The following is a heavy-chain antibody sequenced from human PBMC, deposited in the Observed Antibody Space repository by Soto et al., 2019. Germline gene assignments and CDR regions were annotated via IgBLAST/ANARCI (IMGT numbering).Heavy chain of an antibody. CDR3: AKDLGSGKPYYYYAMDV. D-gene: IGHD3-10*01. V-gene: IGHV3-30*18. J-gene: IGHJ6*02. Sequence: GSLRLSCAASGFIFIKYGIHFFRHSPFKWLEWVAVISYDGSNKYYAESVKGRFIISRDKSENTLYLQMNSLRAEDTALYYCAKDLGSGKPYYYYAMDVWGQGTTVTVSS. CDR2: ISYDGSNK. CDR1: GFIFIKYG.